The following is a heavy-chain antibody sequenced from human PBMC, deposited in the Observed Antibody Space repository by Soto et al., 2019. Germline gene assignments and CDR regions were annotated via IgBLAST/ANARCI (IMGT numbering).Heavy chain of an antibody. V-gene: IGHV1-2*04. Sequence: GASVKVSCKASGYTFIRYGITWVRQAPGQGLEWMGWINPNSGGTNYAQKFQGWVTMTRDTSISTAYMELSRLRSDDTAVYYCARAHPSHRSQFYGMDVWGQGTTVTVSS. CDR1: GYTFIRYG. D-gene: IGHD2-15*01. J-gene: IGHJ6*02. CDR3: ARAHPSHRSQFYGMDV. CDR2: INPNSGGT.